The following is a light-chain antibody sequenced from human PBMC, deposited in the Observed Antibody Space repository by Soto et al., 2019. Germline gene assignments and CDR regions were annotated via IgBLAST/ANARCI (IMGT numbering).Light chain of an antibody. CDR2: DVF. Sequence: EIVLTHSPATLSLSTGERATLFCKASQSVAGYIAWYQHKPGQSPRLLIYDVFHRSTGITARFSGSGSGTDFTLTISSLDPEDSAVQNCQQSIKWPELICGGGYRVEI. CDR1: QSVAGY. CDR3: QQSIKWPELI. J-gene: IGKJ4*01. V-gene: IGKV3-11*01.